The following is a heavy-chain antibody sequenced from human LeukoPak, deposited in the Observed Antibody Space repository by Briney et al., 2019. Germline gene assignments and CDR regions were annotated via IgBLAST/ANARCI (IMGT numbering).Heavy chain of an antibody. CDR2: INPNSGGT. CDR1: GYTFTGYY. D-gene: IGHD2-15*01. Sequence: ASVKVSCKASGYTFTGYYMHWVRQAPGQGLEWMGWINPNSGGTNYAQKFQGWVTMTRDTSISTAYMELSRLRSDDTAVYYCAILGYCSGGSCNEPDYWGQGTLVTVSS. V-gene: IGHV1-2*04. J-gene: IGHJ4*02. CDR3: AILGYCSGGSCNEPDY.